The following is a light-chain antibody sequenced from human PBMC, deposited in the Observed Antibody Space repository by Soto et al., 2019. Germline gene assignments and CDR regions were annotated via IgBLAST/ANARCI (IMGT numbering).Light chain of an antibody. J-gene: IGKJ5*01. CDR1: QSFXSSY. CDR3: HQRSNGART. V-gene: IGKV3-11*01. Sequence: IELTQSPCPLSLSPGERATLSCRASQSFXSSYLAWYQQKPGQAPRLLXDTASNRARGSPARLSGSGSATEFTLTISSIDPEDFAFYYFHQRSNGARTVGQGTRLEIK. CDR2: TAS.